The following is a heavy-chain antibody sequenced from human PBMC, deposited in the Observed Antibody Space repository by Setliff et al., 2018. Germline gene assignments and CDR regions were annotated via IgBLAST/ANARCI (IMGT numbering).Heavy chain of an antibody. CDR3: AKQGYSDSLYAFDV. J-gene: IGHJ3*01. D-gene: IGHD3-16*02. CDR1: GYTFTTYA. V-gene: IGHV1-2*02. Sequence: ASVKVSCKASGYTFTTYAMTWMRQAPGQGLEWMGWINPRTGVTNYAQKFQGRVTITRDTSIYTVYMELTGLTSGDTAVYYCAKQGYSDSLYAFDVWGQGTVVTVSS. CDR2: INPRTGVT.